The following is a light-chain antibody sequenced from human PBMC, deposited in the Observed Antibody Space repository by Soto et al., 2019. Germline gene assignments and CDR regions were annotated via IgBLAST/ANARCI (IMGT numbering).Light chain of an antibody. V-gene: IGLV2-8*01. CDR2: EVN. Sequence: QSVLTQPPSASGSPGQSVTISCTGTSSDVGGYNYVSWYQQHPGKAPKLMIYEVNKRPSGVPDRFSGSKSGNTASLTVSGLQAEDEAYYYCSSYAGSNNFEVFGTGTKLTVL. J-gene: IGLJ1*01. CDR3: SSYAGSNNFEV. CDR1: SSDVGGYNY.